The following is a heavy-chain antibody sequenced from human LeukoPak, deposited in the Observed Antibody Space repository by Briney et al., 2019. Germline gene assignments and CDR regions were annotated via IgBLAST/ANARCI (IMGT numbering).Heavy chain of an antibody. CDR1: GYTFTSYG. D-gene: IGHD6-19*01. CDR3: ARADIRAIASSGWYGFDY. J-gene: IGHJ4*02. CDR2: MSGYNGNT. Sequence: ASVKVSCXASGYTFTSYGISWVRQAPGQGLEWMGWMSGYNGNTNYAQKFQGRVTMTTDTSTSTAYMELRSLRSDDTAVYYCARADIRAIASSGWYGFDYWGQGTLVTVSS. V-gene: IGHV1-18*01.